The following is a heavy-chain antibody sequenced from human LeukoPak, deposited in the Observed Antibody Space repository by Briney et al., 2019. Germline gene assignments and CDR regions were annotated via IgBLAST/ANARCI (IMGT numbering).Heavy chain of an antibody. CDR3: ARGGWYPESFQH. J-gene: IGHJ1*01. Sequence: SETLSLTCTVSGGSISSYYWNWIRQPPGKGLEWIGYIYYSGSTNYNPSLKSRVTISVDTSKNQFSLKLSSVTAADTAVYYCARGGWYPESFQHWGQGGLVTVYS. D-gene: IGHD6-19*01. CDR1: GGSISSYY. CDR2: IYYSGST. V-gene: IGHV4-59*01.